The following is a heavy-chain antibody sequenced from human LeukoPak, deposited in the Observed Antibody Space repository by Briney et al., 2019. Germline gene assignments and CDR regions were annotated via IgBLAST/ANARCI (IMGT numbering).Heavy chain of an antibody. J-gene: IGHJ5*02. CDR2: IGGSGGSS. Sequence: GGSLRLSCAASGFTFSSYAMSWVRQAPGKGLEWVSAIGGSGGSSYYADSVKGRFTISRDNSKNTLYLQMNSLRAEDTAVYYCAKHRLASELSVLFWFDPWGQGTLVTVSS. CDR1: GFTFSSYA. D-gene: IGHD3-16*02. CDR3: AKHRLASELSVLFWFDP. V-gene: IGHV3-23*01.